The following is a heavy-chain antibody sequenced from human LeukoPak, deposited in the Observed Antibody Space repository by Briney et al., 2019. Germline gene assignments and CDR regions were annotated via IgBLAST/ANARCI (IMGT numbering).Heavy chain of an antibody. J-gene: IGHJ4*02. CDR2: ISWNSGSI. V-gene: IGHV3-9*01. Sequence: GGSLRLSCAASGFTFDDYAMHWVRQSPGKGLEWVSGISWNSGSIGYADSVKGRFTISRDNAKNSLYLQMNSLRAEDTALYYCARDGQYCSGGSCYSDYWGQGTLVTVSS. CDR1: GFTFDDYA. D-gene: IGHD2-15*01. CDR3: ARDGQYCSGGSCYSDY.